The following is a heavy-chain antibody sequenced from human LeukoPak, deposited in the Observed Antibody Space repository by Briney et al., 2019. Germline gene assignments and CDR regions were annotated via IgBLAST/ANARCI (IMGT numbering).Heavy chain of an antibody. V-gene: IGHV4-39*01. CDR1: GGPISSSSYY. J-gene: IGHJ6*03. D-gene: IGHD3-3*01. Sequence: SETLSLTCTVSGGPISSSSYYWGWIRQPPGKGLEWIGSIYYSGSTYYNPSLKSRVTISVDTSKNQFSLKLSSVTAADTAVYYCARQAQDVWSGYSPYYYYYMDVWGKGTTVTVSS. CDR2: IYYSGST. CDR3: ARQAQDVWSGYSPYYYYYMDV.